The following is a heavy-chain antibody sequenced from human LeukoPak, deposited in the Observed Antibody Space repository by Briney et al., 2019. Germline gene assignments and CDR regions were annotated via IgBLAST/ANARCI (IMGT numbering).Heavy chain of an antibody. Sequence: PGGSLRLSCAASGFTFSTYEMTWVRQVPGRGLEWVANISPDGSERSYVDSVKGRFTVSRDNAKNSLDLQMNSLRVEDTGVYHCARDYNWGQGTLVTVSS. CDR1: GFTFSTYE. D-gene: IGHD3-10*01. V-gene: IGHV3-7*01. J-gene: IGHJ1*01. CDR2: ISPDGSER. CDR3: ARDYN.